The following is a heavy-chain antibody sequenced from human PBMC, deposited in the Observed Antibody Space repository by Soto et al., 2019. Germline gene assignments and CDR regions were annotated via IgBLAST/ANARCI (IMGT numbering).Heavy chain of an antibody. CDR2: IYPGDSDT. V-gene: IGHV5-51*01. CDR3: ARLSLVRWFGELSHRYDAFDI. J-gene: IGHJ3*02. D-gene: IGHD3-10*01. Sequence: PGESLKISCKGSGYSFTSYWIGWVRQMPGKGLEWMGIIYPGDSDTRYSPSFQGQVTISADKSISTAYLQWSSLKASDTAMYYCARLSLVRWFGELSHRYDAFDIWGQGTMVTVSS. CDR1: GYSFTSYW.